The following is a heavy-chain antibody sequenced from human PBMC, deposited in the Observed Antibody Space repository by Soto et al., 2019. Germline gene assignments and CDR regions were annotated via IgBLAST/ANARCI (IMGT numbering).Heavy chain of an antibody. D-gene: IGHD2-21*02. V-gene: IGHV1-69*13. CDR2: IIPIFGTA. CDR1: GGTFSSYA. Sequence: SVKVSCKASGGTFSSYAISWVRQAPGQGLEWMGGIIPIFGTANYAQKFQGRVTITADESTSTAYMELSSLRSEDTAAYYCARARGAYCGGDCYPNWFDPWGQGTLVTVSS. CDR3: ARARGAYCGGDCYPNWFDP. J-gene: IGHJ5*02.